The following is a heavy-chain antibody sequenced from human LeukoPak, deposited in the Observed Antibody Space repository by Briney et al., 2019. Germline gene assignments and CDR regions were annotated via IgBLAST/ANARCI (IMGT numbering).Heavy chain of an antibody. CDR3: ARDITGSFDY. V-gene: IGHV4-39*02. CDR1: GGSLSSSSYY. CDR2: IYYSGST. J-gene: IGHJ4*02. D-gene: IGHD1-14*01. Sequence: SETLSLTCTVSGGSLSSSSYYWGWIRQPPGKGLEWIGRIYYSGSTYYNPSLKSRVTISVDTSKNQFSLKLSSVTAADTAVYYCARDITGSFDYWGQGNLVTVSS.